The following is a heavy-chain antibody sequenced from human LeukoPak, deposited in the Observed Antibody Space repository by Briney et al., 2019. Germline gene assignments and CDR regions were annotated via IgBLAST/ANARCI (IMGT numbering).Heavy chain of an antibody. D-gene: IGHD1-26*01. CDR2: LYYDGRT. CDR1: GDSVSSSNYY. V-gene: IGHV4-39*01. Sequence: SETLSLTCTVFGDSVSSSNYYWAWFRQPPGKGLDWIGSLYYDGRTYYSPSLEGRVTVSVDTSKNQFALKLTSVTAADTAVYYCARWRGKWDVNWFDPWGPGTLVTVSS. CDR3: ARWRGKWDVNWFDP. J-gene: IGHJ5*02.